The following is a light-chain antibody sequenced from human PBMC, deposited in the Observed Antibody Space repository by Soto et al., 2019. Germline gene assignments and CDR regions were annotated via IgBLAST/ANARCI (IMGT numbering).Light chain of an antibody. J-gene: IGKJ3*01. CDR2: TAS. CDR3: QQSYTIPRAFT. CDR1: QSISNY. V-gene: IGKV1-39*01. Sequence: DIQMTQSPSSLSASVGDRVTITCRASQSISNYLNWYQQKPGKAPKLLIYTASSLQSGVPSRFXVSGSGTDFTLTISSLQPEDFATYYCQQSYTIPRAFTFGPGTKVDIK.